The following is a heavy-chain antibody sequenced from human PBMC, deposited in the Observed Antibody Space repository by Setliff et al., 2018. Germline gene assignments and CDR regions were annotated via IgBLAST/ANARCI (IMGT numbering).Heavy chain of an antibody. D-gene: IGHD3-9*01. CDR2: INPNSGAT. Sequence: GASVKVSCKASGYTFTGYYMHWVRQAPGRGLEWMGWINPNSGATDYAQKFQGRVTMTRDTSITTAYMELSSLRSDDTAMYYCARSNYDILTRNWFDPWGQGTLVTVSS. CDR3: ARSNYDILTRNWFDP. CDR1: GYTFTGYY. V-gene: IGHV1-2*02. J-gene: IGHJ5*02.